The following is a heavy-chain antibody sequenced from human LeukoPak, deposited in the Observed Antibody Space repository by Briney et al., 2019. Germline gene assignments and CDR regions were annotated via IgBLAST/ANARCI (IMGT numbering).Heavy chain of an antibody. D-gene: IGHD5-18*01. Sequence: PGGSLRLSCAASGFTFSSYAISWVRQAPGQGLEWMGRIIPIFGTANYAQKFQGRVTITTDESTSTAYMELSSLRSEDTAVYYCARGRASQLWLNWFDPWGQGTLVTVSS. V-gene: IGHV1-69*05. CDR2: IIPIFGTA. CDR3: ARGRASQLWLNWFDP. CDR1: GFTFSSYA. J-gene: IGHJ5*02.